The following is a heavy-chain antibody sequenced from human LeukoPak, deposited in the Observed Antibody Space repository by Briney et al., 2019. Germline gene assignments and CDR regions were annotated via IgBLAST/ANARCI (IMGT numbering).Heavy chain of an antibody. CDR1: GFTFSTYN. D-gene: IGHD5-12*01. V-gene: IGHV3-21*01. Sequence: GGSLRLSCAASGFTFSTYNMNWVRQAPGKGLEWVSSITSSSSYTFYADSVKGRFTISRDNAKNSLYLQMNSLRAEDTAIYYCARGHSGYDFGWEILNYFDYWGQGTLVTVSS. J-gene: IGHJ4*02. CDR3: ARGHSGYDFGWEILNYFDY. CDR2: ITSSSSYT.